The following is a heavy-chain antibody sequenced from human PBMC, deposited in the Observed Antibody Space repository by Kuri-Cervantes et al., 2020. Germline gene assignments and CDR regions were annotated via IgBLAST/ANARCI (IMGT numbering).Heavy chain of an antibody. J-gene: IGHJ4*02. D-gene: IGHD3-22*01. CDR2: INPSGGST. Sequence: ASVKVSCKASGYTFTSYYMHWVRQAPGQGLEWMGIINPSGGSTSYAQKFQGRVTMTRDTSKSTVYMELSSLRSEDTAVYYCARDVWRARDYYDSSAKGHFDYWGQGTMVTVSS. CDR1: GYTFTSYY. CDR3: ARDVWRARDYYDSSAKGHFDY. V-gene: IGHV1-46*01.